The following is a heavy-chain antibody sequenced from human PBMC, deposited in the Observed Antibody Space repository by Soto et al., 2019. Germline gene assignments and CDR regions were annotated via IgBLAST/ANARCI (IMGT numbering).Heavy chain of an antibody. V-gene: IGHV4-30-4*01. J-gene: IGHJ6*02. CDR1: GGSISSGDYY. CDR2: IYYSGST. CDR3: ARDQGSELDFWSGYRLRNYYYGMDV. Sequence: PSETLSLTCTVSGGSISSGDYYWSWIRQPPGKGLEWIGYIYYSGSTYYNPSLKSRVTISVDTSKNQFSLKLSSVTAADTAVYYCARDQGSELDFWSGYRLRNYYYGMDVWGQGTTVTVSS. D-gene: IGHD3-3*01.